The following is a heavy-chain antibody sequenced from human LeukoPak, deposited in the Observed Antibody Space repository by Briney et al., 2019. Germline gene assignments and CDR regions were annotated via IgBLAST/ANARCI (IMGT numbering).Heavy chain of an antibody. CDR1: GFTFSSYW. D-gene: IGHD6-19*01. Sequence: GGSLRLSCAASGFTFSSYWMSWVRQAPGKGLEWVANIKQDGSEKYYVDSVKGRFTISRDNAKNSLYLQMNSLRAEDLAVYYCARQKQWLAVYYFDYWGQGTLVTVSS. V-gene: IGHV3-7*01. CDR3: ARQKQWLAVYYFDY. CDR2: IKQDGSEK. J-gene: IGHJ4*02.